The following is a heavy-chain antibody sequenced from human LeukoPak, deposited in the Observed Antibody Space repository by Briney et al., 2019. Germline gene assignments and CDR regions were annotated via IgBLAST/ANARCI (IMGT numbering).Heavy chain of an antibody. D-gene: IGHD3-22*01. CDR3: AKDNYYDSSGYPYYFDY. CDR2: IGGSGGST. J-gene: IGHJ4*02. Sequence: GGSLRLSCAASRFTFSSYGMSWVRQAPGKGLEWVSAIGGSGGSTYYADSVKGRFTISRDNSKNTLYLQMNSLRAEDTAVYYCAKDNYYDSSGYPYYFDYWGQGTLVTVSS. CDR1: RFTFSSYG. V-gene: IGHV3-23*01.